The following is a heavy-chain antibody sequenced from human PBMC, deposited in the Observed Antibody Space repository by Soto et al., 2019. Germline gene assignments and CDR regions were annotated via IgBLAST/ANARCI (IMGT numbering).Heavy chain of an antibody. V-gene: IGHV4-31*03. Sequence: SETLSLTCTVSGDSISSGGYYWSWIRQHPGKGLEWIGYIYDNGGAYYSPSLKGRVVINPDTSNNQFSLQLNSVTPEDTAVYFCAKGDNLGPKTGYAFDPWGQGIMVTVSS. CDR1: GDSISSGGYY. J-gene: IGHJ5*02. CDR3: AKGDNLGPKTGYAFDP. CDR2: IYDNGGA. D-gene: IGHD5-12*01.